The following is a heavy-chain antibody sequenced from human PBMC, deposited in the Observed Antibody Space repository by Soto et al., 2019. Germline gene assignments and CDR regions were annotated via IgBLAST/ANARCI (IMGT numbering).Heavy chain of an antibody. CDR3: ARFTSFYDSSGYYFDY. J-gene: IGHJ4*02. V-gene: IGHV1-69*01. D-gene: IGHD3-22*01. CDR1: GGTFSSYA. CDR2: IIPIFGTA. Sequence: QVQRVQSGAEVKKPGSSVKVSCKASGGTFSSYAISWVRQAPGQGLEWMGGIIPIFGTANYAQKFQGRVTITADESTSTAYMELSSLRSEDTAVYYCARFTSFYDSSGYYFDYWGQGTLVTVSS.